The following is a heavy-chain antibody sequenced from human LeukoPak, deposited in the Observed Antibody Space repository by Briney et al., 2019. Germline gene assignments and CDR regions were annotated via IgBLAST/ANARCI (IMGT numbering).Heavy chain of an antibody. CDR2: INISGNT. CDR1: GGSISSGSYY. V-gene: IGHV4-61*02. Sequence: SETLSLTCTVSGGSISSGSYYWSWIRQPAGKGLDWIGRINISGNTHYNPSLESRVTISVDTSKNQFSLKLTSVTAADTAVYYCARDMVRGQNWFDPWGQGTLVTVSS. D-gene: IGHD3-10*01. CDR3: ARDMVRGQNWFDP. J-gene: IGHJ5*02.